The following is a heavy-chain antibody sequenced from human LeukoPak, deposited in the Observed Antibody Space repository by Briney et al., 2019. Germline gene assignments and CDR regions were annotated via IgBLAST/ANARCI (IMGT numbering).Heavy chain of an antibody. J-gene: IGHJ4*02. D-gene: IGHD3-22*01. CDR2: IIPILGIA. V-gene: IGHV1-69*04. CDR1: VGTFSSYA. CDR3: AGGGEYYYDSSGARTDY. Sequence: ASVRVSCKASVGTFSSYAISWVRQAPGQGLEWMGRIIPILGIANYAQKFQGRVTITADKSTSTAYMELSSLRSEDTAVYYCAGGGEYYYDSSGARTDYWGQGTLVTVSS.